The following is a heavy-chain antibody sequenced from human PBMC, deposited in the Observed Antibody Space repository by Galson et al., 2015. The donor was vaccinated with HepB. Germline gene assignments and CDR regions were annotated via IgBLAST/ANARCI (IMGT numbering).Heavy chain of an antibody. V-gene: IGHV1-3*01. CDR3: ARDTGYSSSWRWFDP. CDR2: INAGNGNT. J-gene: IGHJ5*02. D-gene: IGHD6-13*01. Sequence: SVKVSCKASGYTFTSYAMHWVRQAPGQRLEWMGWINAGNGNTKYSQKFQGRVTITRDTSASTAYMELSSLRSEDTAVYYCARDTGYSSSWRWFDPWGQGTLVTVSS. CDR1: GYTFTSYA.